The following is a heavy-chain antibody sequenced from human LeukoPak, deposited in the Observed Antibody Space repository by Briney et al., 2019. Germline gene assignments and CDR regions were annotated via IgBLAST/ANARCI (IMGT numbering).Heavy chain of an antibody. V-gene: IGHV5-51*01. D-gene: IGHD6-19*01. CDR1: GYSFTNYW. J-gene: IGHJ4*02. CDR3: ARHRPGYIGGPYYFDY. Sequence: GESLKISCKGFGYSFTNYWIGWVRQMPGKGLEWMGIIYPGDSDTRYSPSFQGQVTISADKSISTAYLQWSSLKASDTGMYYCARHRPGYIGGPYYFDYWGQGTLVTVSS. CDR2: IYPGDSDT.